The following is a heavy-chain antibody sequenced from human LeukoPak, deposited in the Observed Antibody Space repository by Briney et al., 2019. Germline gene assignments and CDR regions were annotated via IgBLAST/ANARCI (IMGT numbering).Heavy chain of an antibody. Sequence: SETLSLTCTVSGGSISSYYWSWIRQPAGKGLEWIGEINHSGSTNYNPSLKSRVTISVDTSKNQFSLKLSSVTAADTAVYYCARGPRLYCSGGSCFHYFQHWGQGTLVTVSS. J-gene: IGHJ1*01. D-gene: IGHD2-15*01. CDR3: ARGPRLYCSGGSCFHYFQH. CDR2: INHSGST. CDR1: GGSISSYY. V-gene: IGHV4-34*01.